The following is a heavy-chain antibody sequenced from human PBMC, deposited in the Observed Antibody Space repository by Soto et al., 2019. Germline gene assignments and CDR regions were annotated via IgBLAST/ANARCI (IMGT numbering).Heavy chain of an antibody. J-gene: IGHJ5*02. V-gene: IGHV5-10-1*01. D-gene: IGHD2-8*01. CDR2: IDPSDSYT. Sequence: PGESLKISCKVSRYSFTSYWISWVRQMPGKGLECMGRIDPSDSYTNYSPSFQAHVTISAAKSISTAYLQWSSQQGLDTAMYTSVSGGAGGRERLWCLFDPGGRGARVTVTS. CDR1: RYSFTSYW. CDR3: VSGGAGGRERLWCLFDP.